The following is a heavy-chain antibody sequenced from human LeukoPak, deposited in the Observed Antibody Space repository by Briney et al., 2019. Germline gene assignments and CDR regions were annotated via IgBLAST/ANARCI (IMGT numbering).Heavy chain of an antibody. CDR1: GGTFSSYA. V-gene: IGHV1-69*13. J-gene: IGHJ5*02. CDR3: AREVVVVGFDP. Sequence: SVKVSRKASGGTFSSYAISWVRQAPGQGLEWMGGIIPIFGTANYAQKLQGRVTITADESTSTAYMELSSLRSEDTAVYYCAREVVVVGFDPWGQGTLVTVSS. D-gene: IGHD2-15*01. CDR2: IIPIFGTA.